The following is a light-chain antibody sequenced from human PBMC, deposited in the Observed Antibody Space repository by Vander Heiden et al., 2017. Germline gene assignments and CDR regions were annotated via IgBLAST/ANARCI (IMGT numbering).Light chain of an antibody. CDR2: QNT. Sequence: SYELTQPPSVSVSPGQTASITCSGDNLGDKYACWYQQKPGQAPVLVIYQNTSRPSGIPGRFAGSKARNTATLTSGETQDMDEADYCCQAWNSSTGVVFGGGTKLTVL. CDR1: NLGDKY. V-gene: IGLV3-1*01. CDR3: QAWNSSTGVV. J-gene: IGLJ2*01.